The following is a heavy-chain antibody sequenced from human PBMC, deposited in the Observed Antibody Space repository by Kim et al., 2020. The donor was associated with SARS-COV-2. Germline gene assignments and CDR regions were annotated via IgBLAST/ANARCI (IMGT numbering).Heavy chain of an antibody. CDR3: ARSGGAQVVPAATYYYYYYMDV. D-gene: IGHD2-2*01. CDR1: GYTFTSYD. CDR2: MNPNSGNT. J-gene: IGHJ6*03. Sequence: ASVKVSCKASGYTFTSYDINWVRQATGQGLEWMGWMNPNSGNTGYAQKFQGRVTMTRNTSISTAYMELSSLRSEDTAVYYCARSGGAQVVPAATYYYYYYMDVWGKGTTVTVSS. V-gene: IGHV1-8*01.